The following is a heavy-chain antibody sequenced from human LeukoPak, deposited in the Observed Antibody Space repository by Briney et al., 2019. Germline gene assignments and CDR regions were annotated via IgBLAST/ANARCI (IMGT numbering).Heavy chain of an antibody. Sequence: PSETLSLTCAVYGGSFSGYYWSWIRQPPGKGLEWIGSIYYSGSTYYNPSLKSRVTISVDTSKNQFSLKLSSVTAADTAVYYCARIGITGTKGFDYWGQGTLVTVSS. V-gene: IGHV4-34*01. CDR3: ARIGITGTKGFDY. D-gene: IGHD1-20*01. CDR1: GGSFSGYY. J-gene: IGHJ4*02. CDR2: IYYSGST.